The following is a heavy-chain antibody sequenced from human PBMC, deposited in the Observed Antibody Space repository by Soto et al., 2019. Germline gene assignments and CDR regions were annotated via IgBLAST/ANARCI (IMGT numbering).Heavy chain of an antibody. CDR2: INVYNGNT. J-gene: IGHJ5*02. CDR3: ARGLGSGSYYNQYNWFDP. D-gene: IGHD3-10*01. CDR1: GYTFTNYG. V-gene: IGHV1-18*01. Sequence: ASVKVSCKASGYTFTNYGISWVRQAPGQGLEWMGWINVYNGNTKYAQKVQGRVTMTTDTSTSTAYMELRSLRSDDTAVYYCARGLGSGSYYNQYNWFDPWGQGTLVTVSS.